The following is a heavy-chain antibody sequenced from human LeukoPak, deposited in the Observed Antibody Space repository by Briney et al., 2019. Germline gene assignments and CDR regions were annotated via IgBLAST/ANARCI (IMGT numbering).Heavy chain of an antibody. D-gene: IGHD6-13*01. CDR1: GYTFTSYD. Sequence: ASVTVSCMASGYTFTSYDINWVRQAPGQGLEWMGWMNPNSGNTGYAQKFQGRVTITRNTSISTAYMELSSLRSEDTAVYYCARAVSSSWYNWFDPWGQGTLVTVSS. J-gene: IGHJ5*02. CDR2: MNPNSGNT. CDR3: ARAVSSSWYNWFDP. V-gene: IGHV1-8*01.